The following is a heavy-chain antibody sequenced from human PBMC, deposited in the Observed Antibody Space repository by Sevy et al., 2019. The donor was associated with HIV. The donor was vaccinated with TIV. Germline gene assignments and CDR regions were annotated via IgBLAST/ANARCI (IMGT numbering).Heavy chain of an antibody. D-gene: IGHD6-6*01. J-gene: IGHJ6*02. CDR1: GFTFHDYA. CDR3: AKDLGSSSWNYNGMDV. CDR2: ISWSGGST. V-gene: IGHV3-43D*03. Sequence: GGSLRLSCAASGFTFHDYAMHWVRQPPGKGLEWVSLISWSGGSTYYADSVKGRFTISRDNSKNSRYLQMNSLITEDTALYYCAKDLGSSSWNYNGMDVWGQGTTVTVSS.